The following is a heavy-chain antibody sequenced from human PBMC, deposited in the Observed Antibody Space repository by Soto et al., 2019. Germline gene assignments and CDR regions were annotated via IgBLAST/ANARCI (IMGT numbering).Heavy chain of an antibody. V-gene: IGHV5-51*01. CDR3: VRHREYYYGMDV. J-gene: IGHJ6*02. Sequence: PGESLKISFKGSGYDFTDYWIDWVRQMPGKGLEWMGSIYPGDSDTRYSPSFQGQVTILADKSINSAQLQWSSLKASDTAMYYCVRHREYYYGMDVWGQGTTVTVSS. CDR1: GYDFTDYW. CDR2: IYPGDSDT.